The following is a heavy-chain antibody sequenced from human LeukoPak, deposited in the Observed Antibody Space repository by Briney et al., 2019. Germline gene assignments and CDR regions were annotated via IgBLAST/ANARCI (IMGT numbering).Heavy chain of an antibody. CDR1: GFTFSSYA. CDR2: ISGSGGST. J-gene: IGHJ5*02. Sequence: GGSLRHSCAASGFTFSSYAMSWVRQAPGKGLEWVSAISGSGGSTYYADSVKGRFTISRDNSKNALYLQMNSLRAEDTAVYYCAKRGSSGYYDRWGQGTLVTVSS. D-gene: IGHD3-22*01. V-gene: IGHV3-23*01. CDR3: AKRGSSGYYDR.